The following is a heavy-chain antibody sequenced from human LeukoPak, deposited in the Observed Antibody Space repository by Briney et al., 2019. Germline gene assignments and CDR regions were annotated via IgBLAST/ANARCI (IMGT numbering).Heavy chain of an antibody. CDR2: IIPIFGTA. V-gene: IGHV1-69*05. CDR3: ARGVTPYYYMDV. D-gene: IGHD4-23*01. CDR1: GGTFSSYA. J-gene: IGHJ6*03. Sequence: SVKVSCKASGGTFSSYAISWVRQAPGQGLEWMGGIIPIFGTANYAQKFQGRVTITTDESTSTAYMEPSSLRSEDTAVYYCARGVTPYYYMDVWGKGTTVTVS.